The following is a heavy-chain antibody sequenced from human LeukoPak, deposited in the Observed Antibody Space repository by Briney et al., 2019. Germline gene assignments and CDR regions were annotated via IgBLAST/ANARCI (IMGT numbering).Heavy chain of an antibody. CDR2: INHSGST. V-gene: IGHV4-34*01. D-gene: IGHD1-14*01. CDR1: GFTFSSYS. Sequence: GSLRLSCAASGFTFSSYSMNWIRQPPGKGLEWIGEINHSGSTNYNPSLKSRVTISVDTSKNQFSLKLSSVTAADTAVYYCARQNRRVPQRDYYYGMDVWGQGTTVTVSS. CDR3: ARQNRRVPQRDYYYGMDV. J-gene: IGHJ6*02.